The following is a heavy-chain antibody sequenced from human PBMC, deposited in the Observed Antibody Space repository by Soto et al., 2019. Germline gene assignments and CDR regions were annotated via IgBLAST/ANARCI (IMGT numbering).Heavy chain of an antibody. V-gene: IGHV4-59*08. CDR3: ASSATMTVPAANAFDY. CDR1: GDSISSYY. CDR2: IYDTGNT. D-gene: IGHD2-2*01. J-gene: IGHJ4*02. Sequence: PSETLSLTCTVSGDSISSYYWSWIRQPPGRGLEWIGYIYDTGNTNYNPSLKSRVTISVATSKNQFPLKLSSVTAADTAVYYCASSATMTVPAANAFDYWGQGTLVTVSS.